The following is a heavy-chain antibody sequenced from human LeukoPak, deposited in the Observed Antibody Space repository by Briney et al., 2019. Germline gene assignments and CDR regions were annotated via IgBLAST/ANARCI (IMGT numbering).Heavy chain of an antibody. CDR1: GYTFTGYY. D-gene: IGHD3-3*01. V-gene: IGHV1-2*06. Sequence: ASVKVSCKASGYTFTGYYMHWVRQAPGQGLEWMGRINPNSGGTNYAQKFQGRVTMTRDTSTSTVYMELSSLRSEDTAVYYCARSPTGPFGVVIDNWFDPWGQGTLVTVSS. CDR2: INPNSGGT. J-gene: IGHJ5*02. CDR3: ARSPTGPFGVVIDNWFDP.